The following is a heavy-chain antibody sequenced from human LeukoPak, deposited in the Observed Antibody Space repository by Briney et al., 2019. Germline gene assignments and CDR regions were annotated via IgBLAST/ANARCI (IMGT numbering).Heavy chain of an antibody. CDR3: ARDLYGTGYFDY. V-gene: IGHV1-69*04. Sequence: ASVKVSCKASGYTFTSYGISWVRQAPGQGLEWMGRIIPILGIANYAQKFQGRVTITADKSTSTAYMELSSLRSEDTAVYYCARDLYGTGYFDYWGQGTLVTVSS. J-gene: IGHJ4*02. CDR1: GYTFTSYG. D-gene: IGHD2/OR15-2a*01. CDR2: IIPILGIA.